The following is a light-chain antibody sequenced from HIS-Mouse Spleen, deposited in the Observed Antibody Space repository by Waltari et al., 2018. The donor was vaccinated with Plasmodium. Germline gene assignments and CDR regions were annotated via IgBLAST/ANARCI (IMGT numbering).Light chain of an antibody. CDR1: NIGSQN. V-gene: IGLV3-9*01. CDR2: RDS. Sequence: SYELTQPLSVSVALGQTARITCGGTNIGSQNVHWYQQKPGKAPVLVIYRDSNRPSGIPERFSGSNSGNTATLTISRAQAGDEADYYCQVWDSSTVFGGGTKLTVL. CDR3: QVWDSSTV. J-gene: IGLJ3*02.